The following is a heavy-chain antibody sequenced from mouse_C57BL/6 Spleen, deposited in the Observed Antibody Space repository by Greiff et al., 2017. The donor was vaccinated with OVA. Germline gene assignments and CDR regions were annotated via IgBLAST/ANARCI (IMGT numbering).Heavy chain of an antibody. J-gene: IGHJ3*01. CDR3: ARWDYGSSPFAY. Sequence: VQLVESGPELVKPGASVKISCKASGYAFSSSWMNWVKQRPGKGLEGIGRIYPGDGDTNYNGKFKGKATLTADKSSSTAYMQLSSLTSEDSAVYFCARWDYGSSPFAYWGQGTLVTVSA. V-gene: IGHV1-82*01. D-gene: IGHD1-1*01. CDR2: IYPGDGDT. CDR1: GYAFSSSW.